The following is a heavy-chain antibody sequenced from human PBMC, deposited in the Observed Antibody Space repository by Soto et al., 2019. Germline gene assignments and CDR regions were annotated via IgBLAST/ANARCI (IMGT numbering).Heavy chain of an antibody. J-gene: IGHJ4*02. V-gene: IGHV3-72*01. CDR3: ARERRYYNNITCCYFDN. CDR2: IRNKANNYAT. D-gene: IGHD3-10*01. CDR1: GFTFSDHY. Sequence: EVQVVESGGGFVQPGGSLRLSCAASGFTFSDHYMDWFRQAPGKGLEWVGRIRNKANNYATEYASSVKGRFTISRDDSKNSLYLQMNSLETEDTAVYSCARERRYYNNITCCYFDNWGQGTLVTVSS.